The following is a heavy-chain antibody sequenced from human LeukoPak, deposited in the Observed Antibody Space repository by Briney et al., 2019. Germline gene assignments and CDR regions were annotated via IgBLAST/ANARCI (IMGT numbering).Heavy chain of an antibody. D-gene: IGHD1-7*01. J-gene: IGHJ4*02. CDR2: ISSNGGST. Sequence: PGGSLRLSCAASRFTFSSYWMHWVRQAPGKGLEYVSAISSNGGSTYYADSVKGRFTISRDNSKNTLYLQMSSLRAEDTAVYYCVKDWAPRTGTTGYWGQGTLVTVSS. V-gene: IGHV3-64D*09. CDR3: VKDWAPRTGTTGY. CDR1: RFTFSSYW.